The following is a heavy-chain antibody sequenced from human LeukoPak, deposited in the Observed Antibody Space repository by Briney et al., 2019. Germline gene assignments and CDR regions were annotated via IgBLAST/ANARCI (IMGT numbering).Heavy chain of an antibody. CDR1: GFTFSSYD. V-gene: IGHV3-13*01. J-gene: IGHJ3*02. CDR2: IGTAGDT. Sequence: GGSLRLSCAASGFTFSSYDMHWVRQATGKGLEWVSAIGTAGDTYYPGSVKGRFTISRDNVKNTLYLQMNSLRAKDTAVYYCARTTSMSYVGDAFDIWGQGTMVTVSS. CDR3: ARTTSMSYVGDAFDI. D-gene: IGHD1-26*01.